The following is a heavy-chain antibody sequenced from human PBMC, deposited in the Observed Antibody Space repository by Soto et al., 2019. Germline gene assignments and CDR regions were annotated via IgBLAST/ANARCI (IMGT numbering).Heavy chain of an antibody. Sequence: EVQLVESGGGLVQPGGSLRLSCTSSGFTFSSYCMTWVRQAPGKGLEWVANIYPGGSEKYYVESVKGRFTISRDNTRNSLSLQMNSLRAEDTAVYFCARDRGSGLYRAGSDYWGQGTQVTVSS. CDR2: IYPGGSEK. V-gene: IGHV3-7*01. D-gene: IGHD6-19*01. J-gene: IGHJ4*02. CDR3: ARDRGSGLYRAGSDY. CDR1: GFTFSSYC.